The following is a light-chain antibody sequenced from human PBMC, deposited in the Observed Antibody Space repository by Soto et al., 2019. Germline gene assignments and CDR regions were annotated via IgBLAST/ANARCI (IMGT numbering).Light chain of an antibody. V-gene: IGKV3-11*01. CDR3: HQRYPPLT. Sequence: EIVLTQSPATLSLSPGERATLSCRASQSISSQLAWYQQKPGQAPRLLIYDSSNRATGIPARFTGSGSGTDFTLTISSLEQEDFAIYYCHQRYPPLTFGGGTRVEIK. J-gene: IGKJ4*01. CDR1: QSISSQ. CDR2: DSS.